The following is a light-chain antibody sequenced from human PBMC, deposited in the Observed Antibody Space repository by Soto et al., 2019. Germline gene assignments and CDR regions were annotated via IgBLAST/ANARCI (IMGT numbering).Light chain of an antibody. CDR3: LLDYSYFWA. V-gene: IGKV1-27*01. CDR2: AAS. J-gene: IGKJ1*01. CDR1: QGISNY. Sequence: DIQMTQSPSSLSASVGDRVTITCRASQGISNYLAWYQQKPGKVPKLMIYAASTLQSGVPSRFSGSGSGTDCTLTISSLQPEDFATYYCLLDYSYFWAFSQGTKVDIK.